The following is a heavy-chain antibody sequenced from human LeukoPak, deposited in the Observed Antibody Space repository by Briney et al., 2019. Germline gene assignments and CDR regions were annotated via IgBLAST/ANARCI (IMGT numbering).Heavy chain of an antibody. D-gene: IGHD6-19*01. CDR2: IYYSGST. CDR1: GGSISSSSYH. CDR3: ARALRSGYSSGWSFDY. J-gene: IGHJ4*02. V-gene: IGHV4-39*07. Sequence: SETLSLTCTVSGGSISSSSYHWGWIRQPPGKGLEWIGSIYYSGSTNYNPSLKSRVTISVDTSKNQFSLKLSSVTAADTAVYYCARALRSGYSSGWSFDYWGQGTLVTVSS.